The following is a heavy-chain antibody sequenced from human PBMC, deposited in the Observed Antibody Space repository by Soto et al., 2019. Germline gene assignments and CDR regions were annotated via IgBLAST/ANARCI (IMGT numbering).Heavy chain of an antibody. Sequence: PGGSLRLSCAASGFTFSSYWMSWVRQAPGKGLEWVANIKQDGSEKYYVDSVNGRFTISRDNAKNSLYLQMNSLRAEDTAVYYCARDPNIVATMGSIYYYYGMDVWGQGTTVTVS. CDR2: IKQDGSEK. D-gene: IGHD5-12*01. J-gene: IGHJ6*02. CDR1: GFTFSSYW. CDR3: ARDPNIVATMGSIYYYYGMDV. V-gene: IGHV3-7*01.